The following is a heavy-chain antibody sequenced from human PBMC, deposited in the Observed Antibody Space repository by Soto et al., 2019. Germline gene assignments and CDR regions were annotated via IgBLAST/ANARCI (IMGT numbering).Heavy chain of an antibody. D-gene: IGHD6-19*01. CDR3: ARLLTTYSSGWYGSIYYYYGMDV. Sequence: HPVGSLRLSCAASGFTVSSNYMSWVRQAPGKGLEWVSVIYSGGSTYYADSVKGRFTISRDNSKNTLYLQMNSLRAEDTAVYYCARLLTTYSSGWYGSIYYYYGMDVWGQGTTVTVSS. V-gene: IGHV3-53*01. CDR2: IYSGGST. J-gene: IGHJ6*02. CDR1: GFTVSSNY.